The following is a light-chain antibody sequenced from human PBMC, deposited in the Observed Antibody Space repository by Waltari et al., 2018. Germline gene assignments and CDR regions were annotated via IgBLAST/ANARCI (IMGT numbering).Light chain of an antibody. Sequence: EIVLTQSPATLSLSPGERATLSCRASQRVSSYLAWYQQKPGQAPRLLIYDASARATGIPARFSGGGSGTDFTLTISSLEPEDFAVYYCQQRTNWPITFGQGTRLEI. CDR1: QRVSSY. J-gene: IGKJ5*01. CDR3: QQRTNWPIT. CDR2: DAS. V-gene: IGKV3-11*01.